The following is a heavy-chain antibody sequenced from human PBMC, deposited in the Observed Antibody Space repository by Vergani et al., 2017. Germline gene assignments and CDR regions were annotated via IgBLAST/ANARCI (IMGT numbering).Heavy chain of an antibody. J-gene: IGHJ4*02. D-gene: IGHD5-12*01. CDR1: GGSISSYY. Sequence: QVQLQESGPGLVKPSETLSLTCTVSGGSISSYYWSWIRQHPGKGLEWIGYIYYSGSTYYNPSLKSRVTISVDTSKNQFSLKLSSVTAADTAVYYCARAQWLLHFDYWGQGTLVTVSS. CDR2: IYYSGST. V-gene: IGHV4-59*06. CDR3: ARAQWLLHFDY.